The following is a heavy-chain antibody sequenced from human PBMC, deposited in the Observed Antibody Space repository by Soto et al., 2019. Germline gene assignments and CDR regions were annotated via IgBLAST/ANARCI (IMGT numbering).Heavy chain of an antibody. CDR1: GYTFTSYG. CDR2: ISAYNGNT. Sequence: ASVKVSCKASGYTFTSYGISWVRQAPGQGLEWMGWISAYNGNTNYAQKLQGRVTMTTDTSTSTAYMELRSLRSDDTAVYYCARSQGLLWFGELFYWGQGTPVSVSS. V-gene: IGHV1-18*04. CDR3: ARSQGLLWFGELFY. D-gene: IGHD3-10*01. J-gene: IGHJ4*02.